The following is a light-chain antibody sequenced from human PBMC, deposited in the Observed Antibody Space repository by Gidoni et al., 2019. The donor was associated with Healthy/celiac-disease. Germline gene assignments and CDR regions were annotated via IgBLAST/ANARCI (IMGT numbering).Light chain of an antibody. CDR2: AAS. J-gene: IGKJ1*01. V-gene: IGKV1-39*01. CDR1: QSISSY. Sequence: DIHMTHSPSSLSACVGDRVTITCRSSQSISSYLNWYQQKQGKAPKLLMYAASSLQSGGPSRFSGSGSGTDFTLTISSLQPEDFATYYCQQSYSTPSWTFGQGTKVEIK. CDR3: QQSYSTPSWT.